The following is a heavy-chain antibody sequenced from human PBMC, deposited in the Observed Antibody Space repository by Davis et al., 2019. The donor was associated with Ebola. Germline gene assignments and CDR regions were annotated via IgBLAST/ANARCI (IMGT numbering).Heavy chain of an antibody. J-gene: IGHJ6*02. CDR2: TRNKANSYTT. V-gene: IGHV3-72*01. CDR3: ARGPGDYGGYYYYYYGMDV. Sequence: GESLKISCAASGFTFSDHYMDWVRQAPGKGLEWVGRTRNKANSYTTEYAASVKGRFTISRDDSKNSLYLQMNSLKTEDTAVYYCARGPGDYGGYYYYYYGMDVWGQGTTVTVSS. D-gene: IGHD4-23*01. CDR1: GFTFSDHY.